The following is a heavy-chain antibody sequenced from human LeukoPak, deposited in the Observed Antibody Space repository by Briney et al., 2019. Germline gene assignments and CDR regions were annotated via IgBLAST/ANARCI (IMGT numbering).Heavy chain of an antibody. CDR3: ASLDPYYDFWSGYRS. J-gene: IGHJ4*02. CDR2: IIPICGTA. Sequence: SVKVSRKASGGTFSRYALRWVRQAPAQGLEWVGRIIPICGTANYAQKFEGRVTITTDESTSTAYMELSSLRSDDTAVYYCASLDPYYDFWSGYRSWGQGTLVTVSS. V-gene: IGHV1-69*05. CDR1: GGTFSRYA. D-gene: IGHD3-3*01.